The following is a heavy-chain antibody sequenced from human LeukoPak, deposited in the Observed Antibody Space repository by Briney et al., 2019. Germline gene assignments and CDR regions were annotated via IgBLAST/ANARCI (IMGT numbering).Heavy chain of an antibody. CDR1: NFSFGYYG. J-gene: IGHJ4*02. V-gene: IGHV3-48*04. D-gene: IGHD2-21*02. CDR2: ITATSGSV. Sequence: GGSLRLSCTGSNFSFGYYGMNWVRQTPGKGLEWLSYITATSGSVYYADSVKGRFTISRDNSKNSLYLQMDSLRAEDTAAYYCARADPYCGGDCYSGGYYFDYWGQGTLVTVSS. CDR3: ARADPYCGGDCYSGGYYFDY.